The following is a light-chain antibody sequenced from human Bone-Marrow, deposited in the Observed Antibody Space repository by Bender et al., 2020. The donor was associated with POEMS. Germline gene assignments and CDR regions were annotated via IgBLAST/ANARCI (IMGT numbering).Light chain of an antibody. V-gene: IGLV2-11*01. J-gene: IGLJ3*02. Sequence: QSALTQPPSASGSPGQSVTISCTGTSSDIGDYDYVSWYQQHPGKAPKFIIYDVSKRPSGVPDRFSGSKSGNTASLTISGLQAEDEADYYCCSYAGSYVWVFGGGTKLTVL. CDR2: DVS. CDR1: SSDIGDYDY. CDR3: CSYAGSYVWV.